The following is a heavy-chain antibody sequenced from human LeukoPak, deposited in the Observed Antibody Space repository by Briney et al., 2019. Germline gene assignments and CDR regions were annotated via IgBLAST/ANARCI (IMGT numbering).Heavy chain of an antibody. CDR2: IYSDGST. D-gene: IGHD3-10*01. V-gene: IGHV3-53*01. CDR1: GFSVSSNY. CDR3: AKDDAWLRFGE. J-gene: IGHJ4*02. Sequence: PGGSLRLSCAASGFSVSSNYMSWVRQAPGKGLEWVSVIYSDGSTYYEDSVKGRFTISRDNSKNTLYLEVISLTAEDTAVYYCAKDDAWLRFGEWSQGTLVTVSS.